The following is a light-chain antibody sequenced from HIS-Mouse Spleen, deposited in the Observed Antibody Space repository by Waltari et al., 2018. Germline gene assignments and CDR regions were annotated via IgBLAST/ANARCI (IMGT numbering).Light chain of an antibody. Sequence: SYELTQPPSVSVSPGQTARITCSGDALPKKYAYWYQQKSGQATVLVIYEDSKRPSGILARFSGFSSGTRATLTISGAQLEDEADYYCYSTDSSGNHMVFGRGTKLTVL. CDR2: EDS. J-gene: IGLJ2*01. CDR3: YSTDSSGNHMV. V-gene: IGLV3-10*01. CDR1: ALPKKY.